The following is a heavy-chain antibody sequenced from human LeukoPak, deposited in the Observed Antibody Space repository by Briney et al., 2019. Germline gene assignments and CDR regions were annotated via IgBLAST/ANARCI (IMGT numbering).Heavy chain of an antibody. CDR1: GFIFSSHW. J-gene: IGHJ4*02. D-gene: IGHD4-17*01. CDR2: IKQDGSEK. V-gene: IGHV3-7*01. Sequence: GGSLRLSCAGSGFIFSSHWMIRVRQAPGKGLEWVANIKQDGSEKYYVDSVKGRFTISRDNTKSSMYLEMNSLRAEDTAVYYCVRYRDGEYDFWGQGGLVTVSS. CDR3: VRYRDGEYDF.